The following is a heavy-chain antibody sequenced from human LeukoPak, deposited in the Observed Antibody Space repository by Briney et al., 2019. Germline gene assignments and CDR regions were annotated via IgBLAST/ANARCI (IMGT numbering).Heavy chain of an antibody. V-gene: IGHV3-30*02. D-gene: IGHD2-2*01. J-gene: IGHJ3*02. CDR1: GFTFSSYG. CDR3: ARDRAVYCSSTSCSDAFDI. Sequence: GGSLRLSCAASGFTFSSYGMHWVRQAPGKGLEWVAFIRYDGSNKYYADSVKGRFTISRDNSKNTLYLQMNSLRAEDTAVYYCARDRAVYCSSTSCSDAFDIWGQGTMVTVSS. CDR2: IRYDGSNK.